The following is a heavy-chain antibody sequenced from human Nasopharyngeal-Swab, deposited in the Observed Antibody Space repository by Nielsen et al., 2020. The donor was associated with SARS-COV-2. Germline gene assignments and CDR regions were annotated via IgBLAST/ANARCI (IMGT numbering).Heavy chain of an antibody. D-gene: IGHD3-10*01. J-gene: IGHJ5*02. CDR3: AREGITMLRFNWFDP. CDR1: GGTFSSYA. Sequence: SVKVSCKASGGTFSSYAISWVRQAPGQGLEWMGGIILIFGTANYAQKFQGRVTITADESTSTAYMELSSLRSEDTAVYYCAREGITMLRFNWFDPWGQGTLVTVSS. V-gene: IGHV1-69*13. CDR2: IILIFGTA.